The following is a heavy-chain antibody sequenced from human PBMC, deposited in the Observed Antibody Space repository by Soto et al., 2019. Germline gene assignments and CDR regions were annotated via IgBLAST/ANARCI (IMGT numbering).Heavy chain of an antibody. V-gene: IGHV1-8*01. Sequence: ASVKVSCKAAGYAFTSYDINLVRQATGQGLEWMGWMNPDSGDTGYAQKFQGRVTMTRSTSITTAYMELSSLRSEDTAVYYCARVGRFGDYFDYWGQGTPVTVSS. CDR1: GYAFTSYD. CDR3: ARVGRFGDYFDY. J-gene: IGHJ4*02. CDR2: MNPDSGDT. D-gene: IGHD3-10*01.